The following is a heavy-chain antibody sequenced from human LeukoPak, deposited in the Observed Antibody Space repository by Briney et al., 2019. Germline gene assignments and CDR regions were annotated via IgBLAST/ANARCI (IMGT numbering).Heavy chain of an antibody. CDR3: ARTRSSSSSWYGQFDY. J-gene: IGHJ4*02. Sequence: GSSVKVSCKASGGTFSSYAISWVRQAPGQGLEWMGGIIPILGTANYAQKFQGRVTITADKSTSTAYMELSSLRSEDTAVYYCARTRSSSSSWYGQFDYWGQGTLVTVSS. V-gene: IGHV1-69*06. CDR2: IIPILGTA. CDR1: GGTFSSYA. D-gene: IGHD6-13*01.